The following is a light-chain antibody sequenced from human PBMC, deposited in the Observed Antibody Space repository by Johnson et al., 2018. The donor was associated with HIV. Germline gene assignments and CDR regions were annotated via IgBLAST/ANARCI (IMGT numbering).Light chain of an antibody. J-gene: IGLJ1*01. CDR1: SSNIGNNY. CDR3: GTWDSSLGTYV. CDR2: ENV. Sequence: QSVLTQPPSVSAAPGQKVTISCSGSSSNIGNNYVSWYQQLPGTAPKLLVYENVKRPSGIPDRFSGSKSATSATLGITGLPTGDEADYYCGTWDSSLGTYVFGTGTKVTVL. V-gene: IGLV1-51*02.